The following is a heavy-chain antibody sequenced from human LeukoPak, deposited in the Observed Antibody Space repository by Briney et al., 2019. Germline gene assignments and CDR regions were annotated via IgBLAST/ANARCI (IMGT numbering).Heavy chain of an antibody. D-gene: IGHD2-2*01. V-gene: IGHV4-34*01. CDR3: ARGGLGRYQFDP. CDR2: INHSGST. J-gene: IGHJ5*02. Sequence: SETLSLTCAVYGGSFSGYYWSWIRQPPGKGLEWIGEINHSGSTNYNPSLKSRVTISVDTSKNQFSLKLSSVTAADTVVYYCARGGLGRYQFDPWGQGTLVTVSS. CDR1: GGSFSGYY.